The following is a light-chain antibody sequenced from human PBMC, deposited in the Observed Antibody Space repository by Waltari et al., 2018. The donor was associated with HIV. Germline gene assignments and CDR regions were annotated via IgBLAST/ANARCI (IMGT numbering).Light chain of an antibody. CDR1: QSVSSSY. CDR3: QQYGSSYS. J-gene: IGKJ2*03. Sequence: EIVLTQSPGTLSLSPGERATLSCRASQSVSSSYLAWYQQKPGQAPRLLNYGASSRATGIPERFSGSGSGTDFTLTSSRLEPEDFAVYYCQQYGSSYSFGQGTKLEIK. V-gene: IGKV3-20*01. CDR2: GAS.